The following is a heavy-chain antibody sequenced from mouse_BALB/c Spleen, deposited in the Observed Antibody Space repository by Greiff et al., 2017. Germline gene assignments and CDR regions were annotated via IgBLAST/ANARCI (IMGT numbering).Heavy chain of an antibody. CDR1: GFTFSSYA. CDR2: ISSGGSYT. D-gene: IGHD2-3*01. CDR3: ARIDGYYPYAMDY. V-gene: IGHV5-9-4*01. Sequence: EVQVVESGGGLVKPGGSLKLSCAASGFTFSSYAMSWVRQSPEKRLEWVAEISSGGSYTYYPDTVTGRFTISRDNAKNTLYLEMSSLRSEDTAMYYCARIDGYYPYAMDYWGQGTSVTVSS. J-gene: IGHJ4*01.